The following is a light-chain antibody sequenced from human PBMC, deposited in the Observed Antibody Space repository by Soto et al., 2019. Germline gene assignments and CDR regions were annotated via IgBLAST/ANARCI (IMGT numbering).Light chain of an antibody. CDR3: CSYAGSRTWV. V-gene: IGLV2-23*01. Sequence: QSALTQPASVSGSPGQSITISCTGTSSDIGTYNLVSWYRQHPGKAPKLMIYEGSKRPSGVSNRFSGSKSGNTASLTISGLQAEDEADYYCCSYAGSRTWVFGGGTKLTVL. CDR2: EGS. CDR1: SSDIGTYNL. J-gene: IGLJ3*02.